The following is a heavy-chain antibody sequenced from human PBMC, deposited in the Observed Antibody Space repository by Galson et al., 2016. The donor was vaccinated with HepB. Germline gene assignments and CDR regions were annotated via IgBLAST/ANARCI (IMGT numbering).Heavy chain of an antibody. Sequence: SLRLSCAASGFTFSDYWMNWVRQAPGQGLEWVANIKRDGSQIYYVDSVKGRFTIPRDNFQNSLFLQMNSLRAEDTAVYYCARAQWRQARRAAYFDYWGQGALVTVSS. CDR3: ARAQWRQARRAAYFDY. CDR1: GFTFSDYW. CDR2: IKRDGSQI. J-gene: IGHJ4*02. D-gene: IGHD5-18*01. V-gene: IGHV3-7*04.